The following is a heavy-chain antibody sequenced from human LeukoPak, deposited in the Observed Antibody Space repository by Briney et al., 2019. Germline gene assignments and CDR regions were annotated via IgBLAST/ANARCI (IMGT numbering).Heavy chain of an antibody. J-gene: IGHJ6*03. V-gene: IGHV3-20*04. CDR3: ARGFYGDYDYYYYMDV. CDR1: GFTFDDYG. Sequence: GGSLRLSCAASGFTFDDYGMSWVRRAPGKGPEWVSGINWNGGSTGYADSVKGRFTISRDNAKNSLYLQMNSLRAEDTALYYCARGFYGDYDYYYYMDVWGKGTTVTVSS. CDR2: INWNGGST. D-gene: IGHD4-17*01.